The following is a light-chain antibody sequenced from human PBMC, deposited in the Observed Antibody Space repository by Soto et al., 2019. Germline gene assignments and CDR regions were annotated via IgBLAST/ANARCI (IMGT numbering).Light chain of an antibody. V-gene: IGKV1-13*02. CDR2: DAS. Sequence: IQVTQSPSSLSASIGDTVTISCRAGQGIATGLAWYQQKPGAPPKLLIYDASTLERGIPSRFSGRGSGTHFILTINNLQPEDFATYYCQQFNSLFGQGTRLEIK. J-gene: IGKJ5*01. CDR3: QQFNSL. CDR1: QGIATG.